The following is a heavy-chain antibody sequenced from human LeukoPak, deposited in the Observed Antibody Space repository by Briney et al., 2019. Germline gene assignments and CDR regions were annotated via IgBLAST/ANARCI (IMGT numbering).Heavy chain of an antibody. Sequence: QPGRSLRLSCAASGFTFDDYAMHWVWQAPGKGLEWVSSISWNSGIVGYADSVKGRFTISRDNAENSLYLQMNSLKTEDTALYYCAKALGLGYCSGGSCYEFHYWGQGTLVTVSS. J-gene: IGHJ4*02. CDR1: GFTFDDYA. V-gene: IGHV3-9*01. D-gene: IGHD2-15*01. CDR3: AKALGLGYCSGGSCYEFHY. CDR2: ISWNSGIV.